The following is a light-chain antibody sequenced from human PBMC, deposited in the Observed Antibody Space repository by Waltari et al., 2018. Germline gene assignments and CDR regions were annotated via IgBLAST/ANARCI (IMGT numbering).Light chain of an antibody. J-gene: IGLJ3*02. Sequence: SYVLTQPPSLSVAPGKTARITGGANNIGRNSVPWCQQKAGQAPVVVISYDNDRPSGIPERFSASNSGNMATLTISRVEAGDEADYYCQVWDNYSDHWVFGGGTKLTVL. CDR2: YDN. CDR3: QVWDNYSDHWV. CDR1: NIGRNS. V-gene: IGLV3-21*04.